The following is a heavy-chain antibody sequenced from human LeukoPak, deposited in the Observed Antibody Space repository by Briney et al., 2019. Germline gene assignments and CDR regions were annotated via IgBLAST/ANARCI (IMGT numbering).Heavy chain of an antibody. V-gene: IGHV1-3*04. CDR3: ARANYYDSSGYTPWGNDAFDI. CDR1: GYTFTNYA. Sequence: GASVKVSCKASGYTFTNYAMHWVRQAPGQRLEWMGWINTGNGNTKYSQKFQGRVTITRDTSASTAYMELSSLRSEDTAMYYCARANYYDSSGYTPWGNDAFDIWGQGTMVTVSS. D-gene: IGHD3-22*01. CDR2: INTGNGNT. J-gene: IGHJ3*02.